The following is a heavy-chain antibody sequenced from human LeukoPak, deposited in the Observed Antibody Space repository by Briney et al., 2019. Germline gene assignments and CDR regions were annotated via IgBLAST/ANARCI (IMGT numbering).Heavy chain of an antibody. V-gene: IGHV1-69*13. D-gene: IGHD3-3*01. CDR3: VRDTIFGVVIIRDYYYGMDV. J-gene: IGHJ6*02. Sequence: ASVKVSCKASGGTFSSYAISWVRQAPGQGLEWMGGIIPIFGTANYAQKFQGRVTITADESTSTAYMELSSLRSEDTAVYYCVRDTIFGVVIIRDYYYGMDVWGQGTTVTVSS. CDR1: GGTFSSYA. CDR2: IIPIFGTA.